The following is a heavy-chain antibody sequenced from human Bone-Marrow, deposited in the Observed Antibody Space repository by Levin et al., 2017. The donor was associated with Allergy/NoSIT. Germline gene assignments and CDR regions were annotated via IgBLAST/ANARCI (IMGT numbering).Heavy chain of an antibody. D-gene: IGHD3-10*01. J-gene: IGHJ4*02. CDR1: GGSISSFY. CDR2: ISSSGTT. Sequence: SETLSLTCTVSGGSISSFYWTWVRQPPGKGLEWIGYISSSGTTIYTPSLKSRVTISVDTSTNQFSLNLTSVTAAATAVYYCARRNTMIRDTDYFAYWGQGALVTVSS. CDR3: ARRNTMIRDTDYFAY. V-gene: IGHV4-59*01.